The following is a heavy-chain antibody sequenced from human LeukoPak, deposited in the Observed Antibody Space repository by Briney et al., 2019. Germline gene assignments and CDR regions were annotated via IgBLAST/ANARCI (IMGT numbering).Heavy chain of an antibody. CDR3: ARDLYAPIFGVVIMGYYYYGMDV. J-gene: IGHJ6*02. CDR2: ISYDGSNK. D-gene: IGHD3-3*01. Sequence: GRSLRLSCAASGFTFSSYALHWVRQAPGKGLEWVAVISYDGSNKYYADSVKGRFTISRDNSKNTLYLQMNSLRAEDTAVYYCARDLYAPIFGVVIMGYYYYGMDVWGQGTTVTVSS. V-gene: IGHV3-30-3*01. CDR1: GFTFSSYA.